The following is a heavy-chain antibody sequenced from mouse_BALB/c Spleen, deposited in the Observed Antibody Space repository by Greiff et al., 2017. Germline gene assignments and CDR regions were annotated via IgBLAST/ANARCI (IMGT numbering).Heavy chain of an antibody. J-gene: IGHJ1*01. CDR2: IWAGGST. CDR3: ARAPITTVVATDFDV. Sequence: QVQLKQSGPGLVAPSQSLSITCTVSGFSLTSYGVHWVRQPTGKGLEWLGVIWAGGSTNYNSALMSRLSISKDNSKSQVFLKMNSLQTDDTAMYYCARAPITTVVATDFDVWGAGTTVTVSS. D-gene: IGHD1-1*01. V-gene: IGHV2-9*02. CDR1: GFSLTSYG.